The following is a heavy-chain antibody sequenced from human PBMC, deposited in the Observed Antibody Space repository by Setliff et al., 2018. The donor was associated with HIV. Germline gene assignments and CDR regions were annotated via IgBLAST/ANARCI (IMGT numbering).Heavy chain of an antibody. V-gene: IGHV3-7*01. CDR3: ATYARTSYGLDD. CDR2: IKQDGSEI. Sequence: PGGSLRLSCAASGFTFSNYWMDWVRQAPGKGLEWVATIKQDGSEIYYMDSVKGRFTISRDDSKNTFFLQMNSLKTTDTGTYYCATYARTSYGLDDWGQGTEVTVSS. D-gene: IGHD3-10*02. J-gene: IGHJ4*02. CDR1: GFTFSNYW.